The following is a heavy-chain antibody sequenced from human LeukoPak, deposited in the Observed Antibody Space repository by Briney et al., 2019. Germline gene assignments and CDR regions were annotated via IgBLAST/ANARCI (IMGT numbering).Heavy chain of an antibody. D-gene: IGHD5-24*01. J-gene: IGHJ4*02. CDR2: IYYSGST. V-gene: IGHV4-59*01. CDR3: ARDTRAEMGIDY. Sequence: SETLSLTCTVSGGSISSYYWSWIRQPPGKGLEWIGYIYYSGSTNYNPSLKSRVTISVDTSKNQFSLKLSSVTAADTAVYYCARDTRAEMGIDYWGQGTLVTVSS. CDR1: GGSISSYY.